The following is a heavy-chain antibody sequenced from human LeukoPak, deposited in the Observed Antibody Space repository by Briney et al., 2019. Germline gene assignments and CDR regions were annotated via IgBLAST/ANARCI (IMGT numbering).Heavy chain of an antibody. CDR3: ARVGTHWYFNL. Sequence: PSETLSLTCTVSGGSISRYYWNWFRQPPGKGLEWIGHIHYSGSTNSSPSLKSRVTISLDMSKSQFSLKLNSVTAADTAVYYCARVGTHWYFNLWGRGTLVTVSS. J-gene: IGHJ2*01. CDR1: GGSISRYY. CDR2: IHYSGST. V-gene: IGHV4-59*01.